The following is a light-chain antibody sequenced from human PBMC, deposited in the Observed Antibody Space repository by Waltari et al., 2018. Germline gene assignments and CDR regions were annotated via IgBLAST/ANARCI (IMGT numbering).Light chain of an antibody. CDR2: YKSDSDK. CDR1: SDINVGTYK. V-gene: IGLV5-45*03. J-gene: IGLJ2*01. Sequence: QAVLTQPSSLSASPGASASLTCTLRSDINVGTYKIYWYQQKPGSPPQYPLRYKSDSDKQQGSGVPSRFSGFKDASANAGTLLISGLQSEDEADYYCMIWHSSAVVFGGGTKLTVL. CDR3: MIWHSSAVV.